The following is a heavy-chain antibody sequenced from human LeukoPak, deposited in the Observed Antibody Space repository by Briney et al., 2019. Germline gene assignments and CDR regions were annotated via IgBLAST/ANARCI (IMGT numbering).Heavy chain of an antibody. D-gene: IGHD3-3*01. V-gene: IGHV3-7*03. Sequence: PGGSLRLSCAASGFTFSCYLMCWLPPAPGKGLEWVANIKQDGSEKYYVYSVRGGFTISRDNTTTSLYLKMNSLRAEDTAVYYCARSLPLLFFGHEYFQHWGQGTLVTVSS. J-gene: IGHJ1*01. CDR1: GFTFSCYL. CDR3: ARSLPLLFFGHEYFQH. CDR2: IKQDGSEK.